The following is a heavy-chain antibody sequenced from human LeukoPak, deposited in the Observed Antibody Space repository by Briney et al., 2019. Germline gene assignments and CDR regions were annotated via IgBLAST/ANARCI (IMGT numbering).Heavy chain of an antibody. J-gene: IGHJ3*02. CDR1: GGSLSSYY. D-gene: IGHD3-22*01. CDR2: IYYSGST. V-gene: IGHV4-59*12. CDR3: AREKYYYDTSGYPAFDI. Sequence: SETLSLTCTVSGGSLSSYYWSWIRQPPGKGLEGIGYIYYSGSTNYNPSLKSRVTISVDTSKNQFSLKLSSVTAADTAVYYCAREKYYYDTSGYPAFDIWGQGTMVTVSS.